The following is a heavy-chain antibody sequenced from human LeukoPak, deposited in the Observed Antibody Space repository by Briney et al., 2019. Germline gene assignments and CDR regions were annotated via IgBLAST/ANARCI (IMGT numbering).Heavy chain of an antibody. CDR1: GGSISSGGYY. CDR3: ARAVYYYDSSGSFDY. CDR2: FYYSEST. Sequence: SSQTLSLTCTVSGGSISSGGYYWSWIRQHPGKGLEWIGQFYYSESTYYNPSLKSRVTISVDTSKNQFSLKLSSVTAADTAVYYCARAVYYYDSSGSFDYWGQGTLVTVSS. D-gene: IGHD3-22*01. V-gene: IGHV4-31*03. J-gene: IGHJ4*02.